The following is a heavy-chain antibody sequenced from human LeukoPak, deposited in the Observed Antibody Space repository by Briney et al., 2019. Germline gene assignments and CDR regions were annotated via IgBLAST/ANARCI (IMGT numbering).Heavy chain of an antibody. CDR1: GYTFTGYY. V-gene: IGHV1-2*02. Sequence: ASVKVSCKASGYTFTGYYMHWVRQAPGQGLEWMGWINPNSGGTNYAHKFQGRFTITRDTSISTAYMELSRLRSDDTAVYYCAREVDGDWFAPWGQGTLVTVSS. J-gene: IGHJ5*02. D-gene: IGHD1-26*01. CDR2: INPNSGGT. CDR3: AREVDGDWFAP.